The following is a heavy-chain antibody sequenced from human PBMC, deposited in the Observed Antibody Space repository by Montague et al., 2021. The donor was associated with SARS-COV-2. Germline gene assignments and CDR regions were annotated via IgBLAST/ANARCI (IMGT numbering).Heavy chain of an antibody. J-gene: IGHJ4*02. CDR3: VREGSGWFFDY. CDR2: ISYSGGIT. CDR1: GFTFSSYE. V-gene: IGHV3-48*03. D-gene: IGHD2-15*01. Sequence: LRLSCAASGFTFSSYEMNWVRQAPGKGLEWLLSISYSGGITNYADSVRGRFTISRDFAKNSLYLQMNSLRAEDTAVYYCVREGSGWFFDYWGQGALVTVSS.